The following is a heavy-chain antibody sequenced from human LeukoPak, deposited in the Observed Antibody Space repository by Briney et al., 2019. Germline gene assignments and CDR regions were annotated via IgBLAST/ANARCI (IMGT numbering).Heavy chain of an antibody. Sequence: PGGSLRLSCAASGFTFSSYAMSWVRQAPGKGLEWVSAISGSGGSTYYADSVKGRFTISRDNAKNSLYLQMNSLRAEDTAVYYCASRTDVLGDAFDIWGQGTMVTVSS. CDR1: GFTFSSYA. CDR3: ASRTDVLGDAFDI. CDR2: ISGSGGST. J-gene: IGHJ3*02. D-gene: IGHD3-3*02. V-gene: IGHV3-23*01.